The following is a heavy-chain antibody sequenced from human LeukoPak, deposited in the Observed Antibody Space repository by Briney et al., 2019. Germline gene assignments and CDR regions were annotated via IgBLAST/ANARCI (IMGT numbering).Heavy chain of an antibody. Sequence: GASVKVSCKASGYTFTGYYMHWVRQAPGQGLEWMGWINPNSGGTNYAQKFQGRVTMTRDTSISTAYMELSRLRSDDTAVYYCARDALGFRGFLYDILTGFIDYWAQGTRVTVSS. CDR3: ARDALGFRGFLYDILTGFIDY. CDR2: INPNSGGT. CDR1: GYTFTGYY. J-gene: IGHJ4*02. D-gene: IGHD3-9*01. V-gene: IGHV1-2*02.